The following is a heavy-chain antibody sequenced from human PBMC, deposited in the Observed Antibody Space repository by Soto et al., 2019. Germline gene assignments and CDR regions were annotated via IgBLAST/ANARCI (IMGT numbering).Heavy chain of an antibody. J-gene: IGHJ6*02. CDR3: ARVRQQLRYGMDA. CDR2: IYYSGST. D-gene: IGHD6-13*01. V-gene: IGHV4-59*01. Sequence: KPWETLSLTCTASGGSISSYYWSWIRQPPGKGLEWIGYIYYSGSTNYNPSLKSRVTISVDTSKNQFSLKLSSVTAADTAVYYCARVRQQLRYGMDAWGQGTTVTVSS. CDR1: GGSISSYY.